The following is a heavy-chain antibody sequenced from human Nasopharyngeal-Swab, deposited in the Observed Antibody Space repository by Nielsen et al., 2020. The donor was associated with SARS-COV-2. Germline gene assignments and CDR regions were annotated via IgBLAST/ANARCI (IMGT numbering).Heavy chain of an antibody. CDR3: ARDVEEWLVVPSLSFDH. J-gene: IGHJ4*02. Sequence: ASVQVSCKASVYSLRSYGINWVRQAPGQGLEWMGWISIYNGDTNYAEKFQGRVSMTTDTSTTTAFMELTSLRSDDTAVYYCARDVEEWLVVPSLSFDHWGQGTLVTVSS. D-gene: IGHD5-18*01. V-gene: IGHV1-18*01. CDR1: VYSLRSYG. CDR2: ISIYNGDT.